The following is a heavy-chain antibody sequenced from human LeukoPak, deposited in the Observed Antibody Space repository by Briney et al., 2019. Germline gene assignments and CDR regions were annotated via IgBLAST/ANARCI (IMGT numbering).Heavy chain of an antibody. CDR1: GGSFSGYY. V-gene: IGHV4-34*01. CDR3: ARVTGNARYDFWSSNARHNWFDP. J-gene: IGHJ5*02. CDR2: INHSGST. D-gene: IGHD3-3*01. Sequence: SETLSLTCGVYGGSFSGYYWSWIRQPPGKGLEWIGEINHSGSTNYNPSLKSRVTISEDTSKNQFSLKLSSVTAADTAVYYCARVTGNARYDFWSSNARHNWFDPWGQGTLVTVSS.